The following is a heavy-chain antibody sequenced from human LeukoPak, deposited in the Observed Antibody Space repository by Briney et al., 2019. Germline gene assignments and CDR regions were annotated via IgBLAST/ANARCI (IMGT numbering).Heavy chain of an antibody. J-gene: IGHJ4*02. D-gene: IGHD3-10*01. CDR2: INPNSGGT. V-gene: IGHV1-2*06. CDR3: AVFPYYYGSGSYYTPFDY. CDR1: GGTFSSYA. Sequence: ASVKVSCKASGGTFSSYAISWVRQAPGQGFEWMGRINPNSGGTNYAQKFQGRVTMTRDTSISTAYMELSRLRSDDTAVYYCAVFPYYYGSGSYYTPFDYWGQGTLVTVSS.